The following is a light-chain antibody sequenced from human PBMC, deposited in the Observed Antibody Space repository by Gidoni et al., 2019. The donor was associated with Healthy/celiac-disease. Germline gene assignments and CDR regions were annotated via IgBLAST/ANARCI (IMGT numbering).Light chain of an antibody. CDR2: DAS. Sequence: EIVLTQSPATLSLSPGESATLSCRASQSVSSYLAWYQQKPGQAPRLLIYDASNKATGIPARFGGSGSGTDFTLTISSLEPEDFAVYYCQRRSNWLTFGGGTKVEIK. V-gene: IGKV3-11*01. CDR3: QRRSNWLT. J-gene: IGKJ4*01. CDR1: QSVSSY.